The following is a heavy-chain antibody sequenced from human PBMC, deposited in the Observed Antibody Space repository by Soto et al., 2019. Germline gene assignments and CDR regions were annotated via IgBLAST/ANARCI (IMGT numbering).Heavy chain of an antibody. D-gene: IGHD3-3*01. Sequence: QVQLVQSGAEVRKPGASVKVSCKASGYTFLNYGISWVRQAPGQGLEWMGWISPYNGNTNYGEKLQGRVTMTKDTAANKAYMELRSLRSDDTAVYYCAREGELGFGDDYQYGMDVWRQGTTVTVSS. CDR2: ISPYNGNT. J-gene: IGHJ6*02. CDR3: AREGELGFGDDYQYGMDV. V-gene: IGHV1-18*01. CDR1: GYTFLNYG.